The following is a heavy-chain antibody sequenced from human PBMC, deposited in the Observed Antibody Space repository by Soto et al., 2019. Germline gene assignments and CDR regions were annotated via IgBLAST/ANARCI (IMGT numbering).Heavy chain of an antibody. Sequence: QGQLLQSGDEVKKPGASVRVSCRASGYDFTSYGISWVRQAPGQGLEWVSWISAYNGQRDTAQKLQGRVTMTLDTSTDTAHMELGDLTSADTAVYYCARGRIVASIHDAFEIWGQGTMVAVSS. V-gene: IGHV1-18*01. CDR2: ISAYNGQR. J-gene: IGHJ3*02. D-gene: IGHD2-21*01. CDR3: ARGRIVASIHDAFEI. CDR1: GYDFTSYG.